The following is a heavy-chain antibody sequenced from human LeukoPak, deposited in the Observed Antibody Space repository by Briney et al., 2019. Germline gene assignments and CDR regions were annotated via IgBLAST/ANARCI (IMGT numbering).Heavy chain of an antibody. CDR3: ARDRRYGLPFDY. CDR1: GFTFSSYW. V-gene: IGHV3-74*01. Sequence: PGGSPRLSCAASGFTFSSYWMHWVRQAPGKGLVWVSRINSDGSSTSYADSVKGRFTISRDNAKNTLYLQMNSLRAEDTAVYYCARDRRYGLPFDYWGQGTLVTVSS. J-gene: IGHJ4*02. CDR2: INSDGSST. D-gene: IGHD1-14*01.